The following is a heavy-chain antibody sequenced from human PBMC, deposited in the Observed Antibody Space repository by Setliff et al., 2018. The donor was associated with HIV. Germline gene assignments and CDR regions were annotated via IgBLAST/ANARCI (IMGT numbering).Heavy chain of an antibody. D-gene: IGHD3-22*01. CDR1: GLTFSTYA. CDR3: AKLSHSHDSNGFTVDY. V-gene: IGHV3-23*01. CDR2: ISGSGGVA. Sequence: PGGSLRLSCAASGLTFSTYAMSWVRQALGKGLDWVSGISGSGGVAYYADSVKGRFTISRDNSKNTLYLQMKSLRAEDTAVYYCAKLSHSHDSNGFTVDYWGRGTLVTVSS. J-gene: IGHJ4*02.